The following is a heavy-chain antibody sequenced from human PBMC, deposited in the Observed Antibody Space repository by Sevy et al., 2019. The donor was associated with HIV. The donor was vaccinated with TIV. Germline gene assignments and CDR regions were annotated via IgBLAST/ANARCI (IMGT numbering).Heavy chain of an antibody. Sequence: ASVKVSCKASGYTFTSYGISWVRQAPGQGLEWMGWISAYNGNTNYAQTLQGRVTMTTDTSTSTAYMELRSLRSDDTAVYYCARYCSGGSCYSIIIDYWGQGTLVTVSS. CDR2: ISAYNGNT. V-gene: IGHV1-18*01. D-gene: IGHD2-15*01. J-gene: IGHJ4*02. CDR3: ARYCSGGSCYSIIIDY. CDR1: GYTFTSYG.